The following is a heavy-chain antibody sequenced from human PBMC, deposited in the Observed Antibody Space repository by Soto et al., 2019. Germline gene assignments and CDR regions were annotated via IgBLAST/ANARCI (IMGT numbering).Heavy chain of an antibody. CDR3: ARDRSRGGRFDP. D-gene: IGHD2-2*01. Sequence: QVQLVQSGAEVKKPGSSVKVSCKASGGTFSSYTISWVRQAPGQGLEWMGRIIPILGIANYAQKFQGRVTITADKSTSTAYMELSSLSSEDMAVYYCARDRSRGGRFDPWGQGTLVTVSS. J-gene: IGHJ5*02. V-gene: IGHV1-69*08. CDR2: IIPILGIA. CDR1: GGTFSSYT.